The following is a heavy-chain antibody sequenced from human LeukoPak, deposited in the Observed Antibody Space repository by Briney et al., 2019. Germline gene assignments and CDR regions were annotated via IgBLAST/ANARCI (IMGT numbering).Heavy chain of an antibody. J-gene: IGHJ5*02. CDR2: ISPDSGGT. V-gene: IGHV1-2*02. CDR1: GYTFTDYS. CDR3: ARDYFGSGRYSPFDP. Sequence: GASVKVSCKASGYTFTDYSMHWVRQAPGQGLEWMGWISPDSGGTKSAQKFQGRATMTRDTSINTAYMELRSLRSDGTAVYYCARDYFGSGRYSPFDPWGQGTLITVSS. D-gene: IGHD3-10*01.